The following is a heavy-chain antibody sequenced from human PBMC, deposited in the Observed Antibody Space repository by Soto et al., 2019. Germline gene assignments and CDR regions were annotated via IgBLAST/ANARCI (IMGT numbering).Heavy chain of an antibody. CDR3: AVHGSGSRAYFQH. V-gene: IGHV3-11*05. CDR2: ISSTGTYT. D-gene: IGHD3-22*01. J-gene: IGHJ1*01. CDR1: GFTFTDYY. Sequence: QVQLVESGGGLVKPGGSLRLSCAASGFTFTDYYMSWVSQAPGKGLEWVSYISSTGTYTNYADSVKGRFTISRDNANNSLYLQMNSPRAEDSAVYYCAVHGSGSRAYFQHWGQGTLVTVSS.